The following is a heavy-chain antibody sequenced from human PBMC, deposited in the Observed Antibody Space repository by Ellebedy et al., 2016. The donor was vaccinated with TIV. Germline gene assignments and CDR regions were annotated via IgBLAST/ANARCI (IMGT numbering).Heavy chain of an antibody. D-gene: IGHD3-10*01. CDR1: GGSFSGYY. CDR2: INHSGST. CDR3: ARGPRNYYGSGSSLYYFDY. J-gene: IGHJ4*02. V-gene: IGHV4-34*01. Sequence: MPSETLSLTCAVYGGSFSGYYWSWIRQPPGKGLEWIGEINHSGSTNYNPSLKSRVTVSVDTSKNQFSLKLSSVTAADTAVYYCARGPRNYYGSGSSLYYFDYWGQGTLVTVSS.